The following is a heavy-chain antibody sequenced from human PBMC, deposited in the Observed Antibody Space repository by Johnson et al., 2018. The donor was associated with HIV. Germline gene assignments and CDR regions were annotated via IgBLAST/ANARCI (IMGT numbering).Heavy chain of an antibody. CDR1: GFTFSSYA. CDR3: ARGRPWGGELRRYAFDV. D-gene: IGHD3-16*01. J-gene: IGHJ3*01. V-gene: IGHV3-30*04. Sequence: QVQLVESGGGVVQPGRSLRLSCAASGFTFSSYAMHWVRQAPGKGLEWVAVISYDGSNKYYADYVKGRFTISRDNSKNTLYLQMNSLRAEDTALYYCARGRPWGGELRRYAFDVWGQGTMVTVSA. CDR2: ISYDGSNK.